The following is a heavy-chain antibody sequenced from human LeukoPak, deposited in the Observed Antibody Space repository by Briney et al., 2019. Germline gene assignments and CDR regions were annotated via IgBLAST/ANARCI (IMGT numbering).Heavy chain of an antibody. CDR1: GGSFSGYY. D-gene: IGHD6-13*01. CDR2: INHSGST. Sequence: TSETLSLTCAVYGGSFSGYYWSWIRQPPGKGLEWIGEINHSGSTNYNPSLKSRVTISVDTSKNQFSLKLSSVTAADTAVYYCARGRLVAAAGTYYFDYWGQGTLVTVSS. V-gene: IGHV4-34*01. J-gene: IGHJ4*02. CDR3: ARGRLVAAAGTYYFDY.